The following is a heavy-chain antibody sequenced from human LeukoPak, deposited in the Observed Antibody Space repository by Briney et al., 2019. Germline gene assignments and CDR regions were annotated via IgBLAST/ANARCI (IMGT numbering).Heavy chain of an antibody. V-gene: IGHV4-59*01. Sequence: SETLSLTCTVSGGSISSYYWSWIRQPPGKGLEWIGYIYYSGSTNYNPSLKSRVTISVDTSKNQFSLKLGSVTAADTAVYYCARGENRAEFDYWGQGTLVTVSS. CDR3: ARGENRAEFDY. CDR1: GGSISSYY. CDR2: IYYSGST. J-gene: IGHJ4*02. D-gene: IGHD2/OR15-2a*01.